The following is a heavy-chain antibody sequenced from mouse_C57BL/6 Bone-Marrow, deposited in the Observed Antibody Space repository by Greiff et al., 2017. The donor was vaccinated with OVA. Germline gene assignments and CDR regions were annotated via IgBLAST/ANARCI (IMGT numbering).Heavy chain of an antibody. CDR1: GYSITSGYD. CDR2: ISYSGST. Sequence: EVKVEESGPGMVKPSQSLSLTCTVTGYSITSGYDWHWIRHFPGNKLEWMGYISYSGSTNYNPSLKSRISITHDTSKNHFFLKLNSVTTEDTATYYCAREGDSLAMDYWGQGTSVTVSS. V-gene: IGHV3-1*01. CDR3: AREGDSLAMDY. J-gene: IGHJ4*01.